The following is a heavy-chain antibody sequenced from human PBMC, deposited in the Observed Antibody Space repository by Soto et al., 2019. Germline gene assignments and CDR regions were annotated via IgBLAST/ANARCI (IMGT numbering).Heavy chain of an antibody. V-gene: IGHV4-34*01. Sequence: SETLSLTCAVYSGSFSGYYWSWIRQPPGKGLEWIGEINHGGISNYNPSLKSRVTISVDASKSQISLKMNSLTAADTAMYYCARGRSGYSSSWRFDPWGQGTLVTVSS. J-gene: IGHJ5*02. CDR2: INHGGIS. CDR1: SGSFSGYY. CDR3: ARGRSGYSSSWRFDP. D-gene: IGHD6-13*01.